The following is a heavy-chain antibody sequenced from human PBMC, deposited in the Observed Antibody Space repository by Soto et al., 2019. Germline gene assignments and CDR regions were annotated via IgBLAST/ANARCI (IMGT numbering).Heavy chain of an antibody. CDR3: TTTFDYYDSSGYYYVRAFDI. J-gene: IGHJ3*02. Sequence: GGSLRLSCAASGFTFSNAWMNWVHQAPGKGLEWVGRIKSKTDGGTTDYAAPVKGRFTISRDDSKNTLYLQMNSLKTEDTAVYYCTTTFDYYDSSGYYYVRAFDIWGQGTMVTVSS. V-gene: IGHV3-15*07. D-gene: IGHD3-22*01. CDR1: GFTFSNAW. CDR2: IKSKTDGGTT.